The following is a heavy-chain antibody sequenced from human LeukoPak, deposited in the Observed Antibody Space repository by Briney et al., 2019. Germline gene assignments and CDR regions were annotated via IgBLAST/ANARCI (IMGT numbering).Heavy chain of an antibody. J-gene: IGHJ3*02. CDR2: IYYSGST. V-gene: IGHV4-31*03. Sequence: SETLSLTCTVSGSSISSGGYYWSWIRQHPGKGLEWIGYIYYSGSTYYNPSLKSRVTISVDTSKNQFSLKLSSVTAADTAVYYCARDGYTDDAFDIWGQGTMVTVSS. CDR3: ARDGYTDDAFDI. CDR1: GSSISSGGYY. D-gene: IGHD5-24*01.